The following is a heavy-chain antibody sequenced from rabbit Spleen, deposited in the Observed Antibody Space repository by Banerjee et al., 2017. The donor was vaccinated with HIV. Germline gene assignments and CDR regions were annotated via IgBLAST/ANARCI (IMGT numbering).Heavy chain of an antibody. CDR1: GIDFNSNA. Sequence: QSLEESGGGLVKPGGTLTLTCTASGIDFNSNAMCWVRQAPGKGLKWIACIDAGSGAGTYYASWAKGRFTISKTSSTTVTLQMTSLTAADTATYFCARSGYGGSGYPTWRVNLWGPGTLVTVS. V-gene: IGHV1S40*01. D-gene: IGHD8-1*01. J-gene: IGHJ4*01. CDR2: IDAGSGAGT. CDR3: ARSGYGGSGYPTWRVNL.